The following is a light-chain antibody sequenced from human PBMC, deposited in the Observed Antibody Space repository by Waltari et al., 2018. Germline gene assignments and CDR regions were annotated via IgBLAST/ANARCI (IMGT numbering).Light chain of an antibody. CDR1: QSVTSNY. Sequence: DIVLTQSPGPLSLSTGESATLSCRASQSVTSNYLAWYQQKPGQAPRLLIFGASSRATGIPDRFSGSGSGTDFTLTISRLEPEDFAVYYCQQYASSPRTFGQGTKVEVK. J-gene: IGKJ1*01. V-gene: IGKV3-20*01. CDR3: QQYASSPRT. CDR2: GAS.